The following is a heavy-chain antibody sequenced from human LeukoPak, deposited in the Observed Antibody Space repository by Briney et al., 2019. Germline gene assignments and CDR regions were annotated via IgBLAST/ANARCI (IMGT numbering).Heavy chain of an antibody. J-gene: IGHJ4*02. D-gene: IGHD3-10*01. CDR1: GGSISSYY. CDR3: AKTYYYDSGNY. Sequence: SETLSLTCTVSGGSISSYYWTWIRQPPGKGLEWIGYINYSGSTNYNPSLKSRVTISVDTSKNQFSLKLSSVTAADTAVYYCAKTYYYDSGNYWGQGTLVTVSS. CDR2: INYSGST. V-gene: IGHV4-59*01.